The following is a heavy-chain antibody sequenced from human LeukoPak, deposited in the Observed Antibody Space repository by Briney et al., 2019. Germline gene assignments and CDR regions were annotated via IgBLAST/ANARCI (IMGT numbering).Heavy chain of an antibody. CDR3: AKDSGLSSGWYYFDY. D-gene: IGHD6-19*01. Sequence: GGSLRLSCAASGFTFSTFPMSWVRQAPGKGLEWVSAISGSGGSTYYADSVKGRFTISRDNSKNTLYLQMNSLRAEDTAVYYCAKDSGLSSGWYYFDYWGQGTLVTVSS. CDR2: ISGSGGST. CDR1: GFTFSTFP. J-gene: IGHJ4*02. V-gene: IGHV3-23*01.